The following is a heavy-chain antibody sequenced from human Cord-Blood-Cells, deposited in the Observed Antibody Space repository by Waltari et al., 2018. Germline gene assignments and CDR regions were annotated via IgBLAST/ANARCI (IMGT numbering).Heavy chain of an antibody. CDR1: GFTFDDYA. CDR2: ICLNSGSI. D-gene: IGHD3-3*01. J-gene: IGHJ4*02. CDR3: AKDRGGSYDFWSGYYFDY. Sequence: EVQLVESGGGLVQPGRSLRLSCAASGFTFDDYAMHWVRQAPGTGLEWVSGICLNSGSIGYADSVKGRFTISRDNAKNSLYLQMNSLRAEDMALYYCAKDRGGSYDFWSGYYFDYWGQGTLVTVSS. V-gene: IGHV3-9*03.